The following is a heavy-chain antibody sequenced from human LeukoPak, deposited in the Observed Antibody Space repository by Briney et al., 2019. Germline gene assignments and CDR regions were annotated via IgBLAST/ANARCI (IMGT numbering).Heavy chain of an antibody. V-gene: IGHV4-30-4*08. CDR2: IYYSGST. D-gene: IGHD5-24*01. CDR1: GGSISSGDYY. Sequence: PSETLSLTCTVSGGSISSGDYYWSWIRQPPGKCLEWTGYIYYSGSTYYNPSLKSRVTISVDTSKNQFSLKLSSVTAADTAVYYCARVRDGYNYYFDYWGQGTLVTVSS. CDR3: ARVRDGYNYYFDY. J-gene: IGHJ4*02.